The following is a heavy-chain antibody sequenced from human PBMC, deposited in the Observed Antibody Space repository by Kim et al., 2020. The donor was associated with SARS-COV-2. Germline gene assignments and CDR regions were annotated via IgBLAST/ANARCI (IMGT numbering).Heavy chain of an antibody. D-gene: IGHD5-18*01. J-gene: IGHJ4*02. V-gene: IGHV1-18*01. Sequence: YARKLQGRVTMTTDTSTSTAYMELRSLRSDDTAVYYCARDHGTAMEPFDYWGQGTLVTVSS. CDR3: ARDHGTAMEPFDY.